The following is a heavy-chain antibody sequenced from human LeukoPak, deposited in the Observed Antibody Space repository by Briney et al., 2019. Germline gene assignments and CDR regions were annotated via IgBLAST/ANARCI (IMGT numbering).Heavy chain of an antibody. CDR2: IYNRGSNT. CDR1: GGSISSYY. J-gene: IGHJ3*02. CDR3: ARDRPGIAVAGDAFDI. V-gene: IGHV4-59*01. Sequence: SETLSLTCTVSGGSISSYYWSWIRQPPEKGLEWIGYIYNRGSNTNYNPSLKSRVTISVDMSKNQFSLKLRSVTAADTAVYLCARDRPGIAVAGDAFDIWGRGTMVTVSS. D-gene: IGHD6-19*01.